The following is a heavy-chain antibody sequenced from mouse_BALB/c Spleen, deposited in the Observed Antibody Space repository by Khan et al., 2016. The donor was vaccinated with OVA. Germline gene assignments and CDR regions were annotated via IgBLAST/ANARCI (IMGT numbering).Heavy chain of an antibody. CDR2: IYTGTGNT. CDR3: ARSSPTVVAFDY. CDR1: GYIFTSYW. D-gene: IGHD1-1*01. J-gene: IGHJ2*01. V-gene: IGHV1-76*01. Sequence: VQLMESGAELVRPGASVKLSCKTSGYIFTSYWIHWVKQSSGQGLEWIASIYTGTGNTYYTENFKGRATLTADKSSSTAYMQLSSLKSEDSAVYFCARSSPTVVAFDYWGQGTTVTVSA.